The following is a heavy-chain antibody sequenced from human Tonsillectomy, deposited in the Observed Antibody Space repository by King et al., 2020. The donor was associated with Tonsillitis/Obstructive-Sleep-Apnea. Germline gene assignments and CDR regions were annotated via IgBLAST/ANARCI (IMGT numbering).Heavy chain of an antibody. V-gene: IGHV2-26*01. D-gene: IGHD3-10*01. CDR2: LFSNDEK. CDR1: GFSLSNARMG. Sequence: TLKESGPVLVKSTESLTLTCTVSGFSLSNARMGVSWIRQPPGKALEWLAHLFSNDEKSYSTSLKSRLTISKDTSKSQVVLTMTNMDPVDTATYYCARHLDPQFGYYYYYMDVWGKGTTVTVSS. J-gene: IGHJ6*03. CDR3: ARHLDPQFGYYYYYMDV.